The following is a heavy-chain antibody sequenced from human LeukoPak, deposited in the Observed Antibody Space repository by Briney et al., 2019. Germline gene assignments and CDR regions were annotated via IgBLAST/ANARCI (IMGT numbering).Heavy chain of an antibody. CDR2: IWYDGSNK. V-gene: IGHV3-33*01. CDR1: GFTFSSYG. Sequence: PGGSLRLSCAASGFTFSSYGMHWVRQAPGKGLEWVAVIWYDGSNKYYADSVKGRFTISRDNSKNTLYLQMNSLRAEDTAVYYCAREPSNYYDSSGYFDYWGQGTLVTVSS. J-gene: IGHJ4*02. CDR3: AREPSNYYDSSGYFDY. D-gene: IGHD3-22*01.